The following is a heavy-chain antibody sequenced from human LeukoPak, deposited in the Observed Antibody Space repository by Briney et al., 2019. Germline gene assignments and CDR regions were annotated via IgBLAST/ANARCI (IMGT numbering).Heavy chain of an antibody. J-gene: IGHJ5*02. CDR3: VRGGPSTWS. CDR1: GFTFKLYW. D-gene: IGHD5/OR15-5a*01. Sequence: QPGGSLRLSCAASGFTFKLYWMHWVRQAPGKGPVWVSRINDDGSSTTYADSVKGRFTISRDDAKNMLFLQMNSLRGEDTAVYYCVRGGPSTWSWGQGTLVTVSS. V-gene: IGHV3-74*01. CDR2: INDDGSST.